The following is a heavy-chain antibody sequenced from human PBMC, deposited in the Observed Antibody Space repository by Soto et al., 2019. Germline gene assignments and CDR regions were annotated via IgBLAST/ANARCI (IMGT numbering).Heavy chain of an antibody. D-gene: IGHD6-13*01. J-gene: IGHJ3*02. Sequence: PSETLSLTCIVSGGSISSSSYYWGWIRQPPGKGLEWIGSIYYSGSTYYNPSLKSRVTISVDTSKNQFSLKLSSVTAADTAVYYCARTSIAAAGTAFDIWGQGTMVTVSS. CDR1: GGSISSSSYY. CDR3: ARTSIAAAGTAFDI. V-gene: IGHV4-39*01. CDR2: IYYSGST.